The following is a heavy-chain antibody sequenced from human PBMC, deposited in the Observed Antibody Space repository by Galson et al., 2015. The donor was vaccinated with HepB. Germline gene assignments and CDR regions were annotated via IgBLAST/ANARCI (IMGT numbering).Heavy chain of an antibody. Sequence: SLRLSCAASRFNFSGYYMSWIRQAPGKGLEWISYISARSTDTKYADSVKGRFTISRDNAKDLLFLQLDRLRDDDTAVYYCATTRNFDHWGQGTPVTVSS. CDR1: RFNFSGYY. D-gene: IGHD2-15*01. CDR3: ATTRNFDH. V-gene: IGHV3-11*06. J-gene: IGHJ4*02. CDR2: ISARSTDT.